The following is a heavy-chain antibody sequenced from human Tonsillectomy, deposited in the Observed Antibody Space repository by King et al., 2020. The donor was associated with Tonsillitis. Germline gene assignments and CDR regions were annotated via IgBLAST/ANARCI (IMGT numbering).Heavy chain of an antibody. CDR2: ISSDGSNK. Sequence: VQLVESGGGVAQPGRSLRLSCAASGFTFSSYGMHWIRQAPGKGLEWVAVISSDGSNKYYADSVKGRLTISRDNSKNTLYLQMNSLRAEDTAVYYCARGGEGFDVLTFLEYWGKGTLVTVSS. V-gene: IGHV3-30*03. J-gene: IGHJ4*02. D-gene: IGHD3-9*01. CDR1: GFTFSSYG. CDR3: ARGGEGFDVLTFLEY.